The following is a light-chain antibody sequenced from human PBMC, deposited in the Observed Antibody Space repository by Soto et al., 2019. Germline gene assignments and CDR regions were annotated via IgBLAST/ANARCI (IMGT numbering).Light chain of an antibody. CDR2: GAS. CDR1: QSVTSNS. J-gene: IGKJ5*01. CDR3: QQYGSSPIT. V-gene: IGKV3-20*01. Sequence: EIVLTQSPCTLSLSPGERATLSCRASQSVTSNSLAWSQHKPGQAPRLLMYGASNRATGIPDRFSGSGSGTDFTLTISRLEPEDFAVYYCQQYGSSPITFGQGTRLEIK.